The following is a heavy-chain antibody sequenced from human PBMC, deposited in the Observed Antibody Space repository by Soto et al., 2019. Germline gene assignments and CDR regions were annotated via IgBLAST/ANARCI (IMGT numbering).Heavy chain of an antibody. J-gene: IGHJ3*02. CDR3: ARARLRAVYAFDI. Sequence: WTWIRQRPGNGLEWIGYIYYSGRTYYSPSLKSRLSISLDTSKNQFSLRLSSVTAADTAMYYCARARLRAVYAFDIWGQGTMVTVSS. D-gene: IGHD5-12*01. CDR2: IYYSGRT. V-gene: IGHV4-31*02.